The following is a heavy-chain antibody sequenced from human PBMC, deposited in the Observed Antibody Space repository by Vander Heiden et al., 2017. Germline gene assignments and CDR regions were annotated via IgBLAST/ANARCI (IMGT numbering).Heavy chain of an antibody. CDR1: DFTFSYAW. J-gene: IGHJ4*02. V-gene: IGHV3-15*07. D-gene: IGHD6-6*01. Sequence: EVQLVESGGGLVEPGGSIRLSCAASDFTFSYAWMHWVRQAAGKGLEWVGRIKSIAHGGTTDYAASVEGRFTISRDDSTKTLYLQMNSLQTGDTAVYYCTTGLANYFAFWGQGTLVTVSS. CDR3: TTGLANYFAF. CDR2: IKSIAHGGTT.